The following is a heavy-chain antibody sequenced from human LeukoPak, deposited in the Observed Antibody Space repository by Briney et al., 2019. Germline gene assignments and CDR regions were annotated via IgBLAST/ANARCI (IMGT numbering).Heavy chain of an antibody. D-gene: IGHD1-26*01. Sequence: GGSLRLSCATSGFTVSSNYMSWVRQAPGKGLEWVSVIYDSGTTYYADSVKGRFLIFRDTSKNTVDLQMNSLRVEDTAVYYCASSGSYRFDYWGQGTLVIVSS. CDR2: IYDSGTT. CDR1: GFTVSSNY. J-gene: IGHJ4*02. CDR3: ASSGSYRFDY. V-gene: IGHV3-53*01.